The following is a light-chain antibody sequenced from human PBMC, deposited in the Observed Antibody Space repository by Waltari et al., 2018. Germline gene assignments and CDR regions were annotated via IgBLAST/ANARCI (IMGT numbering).Light chain of an antibody. CDR3: QQYNNWPLT. J-gene: IGKJ1*01. CDR1: QSVSSD. Sequence: EMVMTQSPATLSVSPGERATLSCRASQSVSSDLAWYQQKSGQAPRRLIYAASNRATGIPARFNGGGSGTEFTLTISSLQSGDSAVYYCQQYNNWPLTFGQGTKVEIK. CDR2: AAS. V-gene: IGKV3-15*01.